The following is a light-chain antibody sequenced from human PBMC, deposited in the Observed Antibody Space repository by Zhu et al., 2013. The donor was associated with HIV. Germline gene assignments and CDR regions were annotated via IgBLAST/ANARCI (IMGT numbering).Light chain of an antibody. CDR2: CI. J-gene: IGKJ4*01. CDR1: QSVNSNF. Sequence: DIVLTQSPGTLSLSPGERATLSCRASQSVNSNFLAWYQQKRGQAPQAPHPWCIHQGHWHRRQVQWQWVVGQTSLSASADWSLKILSVYYCQQYGKSPLTFGGGTTVEIK. V-gene: IGKV3-20*01. CDR3: QQYGKSPLT.